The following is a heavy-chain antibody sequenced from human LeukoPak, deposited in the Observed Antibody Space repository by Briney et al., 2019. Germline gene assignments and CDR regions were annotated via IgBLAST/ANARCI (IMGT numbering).Heavy chain of an antibody. J-gene: IGHJ4*02. CDR2: ISSSGSTI. Sequence: PGGSLRLSCAASGFTFSSYEMNWVRQAPGKGLEWVSYISSSGSTIYYADSVKGRFTISRDNAKSSLYLQMNSLRAEDTAVYYCARSRGDRVRRWLGFGVVTRLDYWGQGTLVIVSS. D-gene: IGHD3-3*01. CDR1: GFTFSSYE. CDR3: ARSRGDRVRRWLGFGVVTRLDY. V-gene: IGHV3-48*03.